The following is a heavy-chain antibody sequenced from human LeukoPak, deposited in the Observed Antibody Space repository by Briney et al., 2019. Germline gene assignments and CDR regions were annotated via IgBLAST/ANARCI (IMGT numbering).Heavy chain of an antibody. CDR2: IKQDGSEK. J-gene: IGHJ4*02. CDR3: ARTEHYSDRNGYYYFDQ. V-gene: IGHV3-7*02. D-gene: IGHD3-22*01. CDR1: GVMFPSYW. Sequence: GGSLRLSCAASGVMFPSYWMTWVRQAPGKGLEWVANIKQDGSEKYYVDSVKGRFTISRDNAKNTLYLQMNSLRVEDTAVYYCARTEHYSDRNGYYYFDQWGQGTLVTVSS.